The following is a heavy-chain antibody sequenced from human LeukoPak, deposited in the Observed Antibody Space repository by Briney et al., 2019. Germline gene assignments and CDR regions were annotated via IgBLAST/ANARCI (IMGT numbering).Heavy chain of an antibody. CDR2: ISADSATT. Sequence: CXASGFNFGSYSMTWVRQAPGKGLEWVSVISADSATTFYADSVKGRFTISRDNAKNTVFLQMSSLRAEDTALYYCARXSASGNYPLDYWGQGTLVTVSS. J-gene: IGHJ4*02. CDR3: ARXSASGNYPLDY. D-gene: IGHD3-10*01. CDR1: GFNFGSYS. V-gene: IGHV3-23*01.